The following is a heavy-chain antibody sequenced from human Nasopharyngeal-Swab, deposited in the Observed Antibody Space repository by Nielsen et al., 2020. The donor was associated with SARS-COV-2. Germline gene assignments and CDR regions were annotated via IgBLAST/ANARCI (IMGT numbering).Heavy chain of an antibody. CDR2: IIPIFSTA. CDR1: AGTFSSYA. Sequence: SVKVSCKASAGTFSSYAVSWVRQAPGQGLEWMGGIIPIFSTANYAQKFQGRVTITADESTSTAFMELSSLRSEDTAVYYCAGWITMIRGATFDIWGQGTMVTVSS. CDR3: AGWITMIRGATFDI. V-gene: IGHV1-69*13. J-gene: IGHJ3*02. D-gene: IGHD3-10*01.